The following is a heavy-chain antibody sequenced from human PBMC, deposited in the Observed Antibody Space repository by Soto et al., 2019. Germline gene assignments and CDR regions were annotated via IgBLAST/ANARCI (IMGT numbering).Heavy chain of an antibody. J-gene: IGHJ4*02. Sequence: QVQLQESGPGLVKPSGTLSLTCAVSGASISSSNWWSWVRQPPGKGLEWIGEIYHSGSTNYNPSLKXRXTXSXXKPRNQFSLKLSSVTAADTAVYYCARRWGEGRVDYWGQGTLVTVSS. V-gene: IGHV4-4*02. CDR1: GASISSSNW. CDR3: ARRWGEGRVDY. CDR2: IYHSGST. D-gene: IGHD3-10*01.